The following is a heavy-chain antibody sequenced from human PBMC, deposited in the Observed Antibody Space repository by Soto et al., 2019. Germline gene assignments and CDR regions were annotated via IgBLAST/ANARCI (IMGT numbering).Heavy chain of an antibody. CDR3: ARVVLTSWYQINWFAP. CDR1: GYTFTGYH. V-gene: IGHV1-2*02. D-gene: IGHD6-13*01. J-gene: IGHJ5*02. CDR2: INPNSGNT. Sequence: ASVKVSCKASGYTFTGYHIHWVRQAPGQGLEWMGWINPNSGNTIYAQKFQGRVTMTRDTSINTAYMELSSLRSDDTALYYCARVVLTSWYQINWFAPRGQGTPVTVSS.